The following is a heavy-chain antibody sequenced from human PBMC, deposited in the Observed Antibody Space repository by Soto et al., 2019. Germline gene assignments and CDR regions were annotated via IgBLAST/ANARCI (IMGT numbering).Heavy chain of an antibody. D-gene: IGHD5-12*01. CDR3: ARGSGFGGYDY. V-gene: IGHV1-2*02. CDR2: INPNGGQA. Sequence: ASAKVSCKASGYTFSDYFLHWVRQASGQGLEWMGWINPNGGQAKTEQKFRGRVTMTRDTSIIPAYMEVTSLRSDDTAVYYCARGSGFGGYDYWGHGTLVTVSS. CDR1: GYTFSDYF. J-gene: IGHJ4*01.